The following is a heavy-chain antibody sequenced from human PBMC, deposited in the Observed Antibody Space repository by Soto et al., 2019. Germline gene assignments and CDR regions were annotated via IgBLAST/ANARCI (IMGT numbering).Heavy chain of an antibody. CDR3: ARRYSSGFDD. CDR2: IYYSGST. Sequence: SETLSLTCTVSGGSINSYYWSWIRQPPGKGLEWIGYIYYSGSTKYNPSLKSRVTISVDTSKNQFSLNLSSVTAADTAVYYCARRYSSGFDDWGQGTLVTVSS. V-gene: IGHV4-59*08. D-gene: IGHD6-19*01. CDR1: GGSINSYY. J-gene: IGHJ4*02.